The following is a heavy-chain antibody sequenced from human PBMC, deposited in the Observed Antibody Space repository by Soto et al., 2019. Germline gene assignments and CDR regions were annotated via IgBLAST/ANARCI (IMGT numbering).Heavy chain of an antibody. V-gene: IGHV4-59*01. Sequence: ASETLSLTCTVSGGSISSYYWSWIRQPPGKGLEWIGYIYYSGSTNYNPSLKSRVTISVDTSKNQFSLKLSSVTAADTAVYYCARDGGYYDILTGSGTYGMDVWGQGTTVTVSS. CDR2: IYYSGST. CDR3: ARDGGYYDILTGSGTYGMDV. J-gene: IGHJ6*02. CDR1: GGSISSYY. D-gene: IGHD3-9*01.